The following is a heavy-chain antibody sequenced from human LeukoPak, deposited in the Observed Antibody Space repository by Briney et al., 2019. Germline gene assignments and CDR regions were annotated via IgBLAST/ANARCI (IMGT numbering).Heavy chain of an antibody. Sequence: PSQTLSLTCTVSGGSISSGSYYWRWIRQPAGKGLEWIGRIYTSESTNYNHALKSRVTISVDTSKNPFSLKPSSVTAADTAVYYCARSLTGFRTGTTKRHLVSPQIKWFDPWGQGNLVTVSS. D-gene: IGHD1-7*01. J-gene: IGHJ5*02. CDR2: IYTSEST. V-gene: IGHV4-61*02. CDR1: GGSISSGSYY. CDR3: ARSLTGFRTGTTKRHLVSPQIKWFDP.